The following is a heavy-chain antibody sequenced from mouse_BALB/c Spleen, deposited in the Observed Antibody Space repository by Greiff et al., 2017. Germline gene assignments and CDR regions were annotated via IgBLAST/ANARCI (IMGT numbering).Heavy chain of an antibody. Sequence: VMLVESGPGLVAPSQSLSITCTVSGFSLTSYGVHWVRQPPGKGLEWLGVIWAGGSTNYNSALMSRLSISKDNSKSQVFLKMNSLQTDDTAMYYCARYDYDGGLGYWGQGTLVTVSA. CDR2: IWAGGST. V-gene: IGHV2-9*02. J-gene: IGHJ3*01. CDR3: ARYDYDGGLGY. D-gene: IGHD2-4*01. CDR1: GFSLTSYG.